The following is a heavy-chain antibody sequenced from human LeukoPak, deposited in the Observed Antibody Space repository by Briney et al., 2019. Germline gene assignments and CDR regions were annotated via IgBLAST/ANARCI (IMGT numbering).Heavy chain of an antibody. CDR1: GGTFSSYA. D-gene: IGHD2-2*02. CDR2: IIPIFGTA. CDR3: ASSGYCSSTSCYTGYYYYYMDV. Sequence: SVKVSCKASGGTFSSYAISWVRQAPGQGLEWMGGIIPIFGTANYAQKFQGRVTITTDESTSTAYMELSSLRSEDTAVYYCASSGYCSSTSCYTGYYYYYMDVWGKGTTVTVSS. J-gene: IGHJ6*03. V-gene: IGHV1-69*05.